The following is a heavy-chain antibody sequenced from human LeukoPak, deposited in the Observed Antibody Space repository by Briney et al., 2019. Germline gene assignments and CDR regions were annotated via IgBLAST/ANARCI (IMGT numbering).Heavy chain of an antibody. CDR3: TRDRVAGF. CDR2: IKPDGSEK. V-gene: IGHV3-7*01. D-gene: IGHD6-19*01. Sequence: PGRSLRLSCAASGFTFRSYWMSWVRQAPGKGLEWVAYIKPDGSEKYYVDSVKGRFTISRDNAKNSLYLQMNSLRADDTAVYYCTRDRVAGFWGQGTLVAVSS. CDR1: GFTFRSYW. J-gene: IGHJ4*02.